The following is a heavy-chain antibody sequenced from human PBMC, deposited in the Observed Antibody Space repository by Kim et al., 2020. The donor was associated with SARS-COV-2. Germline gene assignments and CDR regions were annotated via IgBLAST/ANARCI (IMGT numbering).Heavy chain of an antibody. J-gene: IGHJ6*02. D-gene: IGHD3-9*01. V-gene: IGHV4-61*01. CDR3: ARALSQYYDILTGPSTYGMDV. Sequence: SETLSLTCTVSGGSVSSGSYYWSWIRQPPGKGLEWIGYIYYSGSTNYNPSLKSRVTISVDTSKNQFSLKLSSVTAADTAVYYCARALSQYYDILTGPSTYGMDVWGQGTTVTVSS. CDR1: GGSVSSGSYY. CDR2: IYYSGST.